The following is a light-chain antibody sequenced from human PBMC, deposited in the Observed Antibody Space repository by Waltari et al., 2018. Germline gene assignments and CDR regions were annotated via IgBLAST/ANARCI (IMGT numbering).Light chain of an antibody. J-gene: IGKJ4*01. CDR3: QQYNSYPLT. V-gene: IGKV1-5*03. CDR1: QDINTW. CDR2: QAY. Sequence: DIQMTQSPSTLSASVGDTVTVTCRASQDINTWLAWYQQKPEKAPILLIYQAYNLETGVPPRVSGYASATEFTLTISSLQPDDFATYYCQQYNSYPLTFGGGTKVEIK.